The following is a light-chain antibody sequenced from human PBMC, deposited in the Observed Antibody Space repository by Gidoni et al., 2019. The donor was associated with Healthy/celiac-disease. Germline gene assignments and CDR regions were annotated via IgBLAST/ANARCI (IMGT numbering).Light chain of an antibody. V-gene: IGKV3-11*01. CDR1: QSVSSY. Sequence: EIVLTQSPATLALSPGERATLSCRASQSVSSYLAWYQQKPCQAPRLLIYDASNRATGIPARFSGSGSGTDFTLTISSLEPEDFAVYYCQQRSNWPRGTFXGXTKVEIK. CDR3: QQRSNWPRGT. J-gene: IGKJ4*01. CDR2: DAS.